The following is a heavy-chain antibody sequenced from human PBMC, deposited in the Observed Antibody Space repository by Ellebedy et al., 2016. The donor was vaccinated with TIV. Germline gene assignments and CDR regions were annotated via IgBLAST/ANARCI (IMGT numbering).Heavy chain of an antibody. CDR3: ARGMTSGSYRYYDY. CDR1: GFTFSSYD. Sequence: GGSLRLSXAASGFTFSSYDMHWVRQATGKGLEWVSAIGTAGDTYYPGSVKGRFTISRENVKNSLYLQMNSLRAGDTAVYYCARGMTSGSYRYYDYWGQGTLVTVSS. CDR2: IGTAGDT. J-gene: IGHJ4*02. D-gene: IGHD1-26*01. V-gene: IGHV3-13*01.